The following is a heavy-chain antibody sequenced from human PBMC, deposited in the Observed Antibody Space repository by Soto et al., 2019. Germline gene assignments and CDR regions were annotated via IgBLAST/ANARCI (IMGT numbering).Heavy chain of an antibody. Sequence: PSETLSLTCTVSGDSVTSGNYYWSWIRQPPGKGLEWIGYIYYSGNTNYSPSLKNRVTISLDTSKNQFSLNLNSGTAADTAVYYCARIPVDTYMIYWSDPWGQGTLVTVSS. D-gene: IGHD5-18*01. V-gene: IGHV4-61*01. CDR1: GDSVTSGNYY. J-gene: IGHJ5*01. CDR2: IYYSGNT. CDR3: ARIPVDTYMIYWSDP.